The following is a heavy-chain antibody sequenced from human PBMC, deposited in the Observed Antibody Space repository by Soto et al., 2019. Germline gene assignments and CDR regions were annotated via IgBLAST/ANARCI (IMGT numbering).Heavy chain of an antibody. CDR2: INHRGST. Sequence: SETLSLTCAVYGTSFSNYFWAWIRQPPGKGLEWIGEINHRGSTIYNPAFGSRVSISVDTSRKQVSLKLGSVTAAATAMYYCARVSRGYYDYWGEGTLVTVSS. CDR3: ARVSRGYYDY. CDR1: GTSFSNYF. V-gene: IGHV4-34*01. J-gene: IGHJ4*02.